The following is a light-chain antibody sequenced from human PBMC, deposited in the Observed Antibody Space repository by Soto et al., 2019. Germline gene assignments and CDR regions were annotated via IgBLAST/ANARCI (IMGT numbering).Light chain of an antibody. CDR2: KAS. CDR3: QQYNSYPWT. Sequence: DIQMTQSPSTLSASVGDRVTITCRASQSISSWLAWYQQKPGKAPKLLLYKASSLESGVPSRFSSSGSGTEFTLTISSLQSYYFATHYCQQYNSYPWTFGQGTKVEIK. J-gene: IGKJ1*01. CDR1: QSISSW. V-gene: IGKV1-5*03.